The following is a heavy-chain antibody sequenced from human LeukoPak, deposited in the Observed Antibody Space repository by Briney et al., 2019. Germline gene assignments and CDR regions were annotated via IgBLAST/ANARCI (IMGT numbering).Heavy chain of an antibody. V-gene: IGHV1-2*02. CDR3: ARLLENDY. J-gene: IGHJ4*02. CDR2: INPNSGGT. Sequence: APGXGLEGMGWINPNSGGTNYAQKFQGRVTMTRDTSISTAYMELSRLRSDDTAVYYCARLLENDYWGQGTLVTVSS. D-gene: IGHD2-15*01.